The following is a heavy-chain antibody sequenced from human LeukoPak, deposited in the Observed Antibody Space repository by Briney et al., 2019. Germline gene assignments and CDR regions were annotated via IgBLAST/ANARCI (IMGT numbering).Heavy chain of an antibody. CDR3: ADGGYCSITSCYGGMDV. D-gene: IGHD2-2*01. Sequence: GGSLRLSCAASGFTVRSYTRSWVRQAPGKGLEWVSALSGGGGSTYYADTLKGRFTISRGNSKNKLYLQMNSLRDEDTAVYYGADGGYCSITSCYGGMDVCGQGTTVTVSS. J-gene: IGHJ6*02. CDR1: GFTVRSYT. CDR2: LSGGGGST. V-gene: IGHV3-23*01.